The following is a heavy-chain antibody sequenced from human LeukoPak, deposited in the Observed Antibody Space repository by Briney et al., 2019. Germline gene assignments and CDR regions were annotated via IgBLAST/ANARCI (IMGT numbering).Heavy chain of an antibody. V-gene: IGHV1-69*06. CDR2: IIPIFGTA. Sequence: ASVKVSCKASGGTFSSYAISWVRQAPGQGLEWMGGIIPIFGTANYAQKFQGRVTITADKSTSTAYMELSSLRSEDTAVYYCASVYCSGGSCYPDYYFDYWGQGTLVTVSS. J-gene: IGHJ4*02. CDR1: GGTFSSYA. D-gene: IGHD2-15*01. CDR3: ASVYCSGGSCYPDYYFDY.